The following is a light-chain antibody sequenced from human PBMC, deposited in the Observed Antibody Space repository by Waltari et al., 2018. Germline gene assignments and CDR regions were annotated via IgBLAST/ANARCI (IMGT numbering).Light chain of an antibody. CDR3: ASYTTTTTFV. V-gene: IGLV2-18*02. CDR1: SSDIGNDDR. Sequence: QSALTQPPSVSGSPGQSVTISCIGTSSDIGNDDRVSWYQQPPGTAPKLLIYEVSNRPSGVPDRFSGSKSGNTASLTIAGLQAEDEADYYCASYTTTTTFVFGGGTNLAVL. CDR2: EVS. J-gene: IGLJ2*01.